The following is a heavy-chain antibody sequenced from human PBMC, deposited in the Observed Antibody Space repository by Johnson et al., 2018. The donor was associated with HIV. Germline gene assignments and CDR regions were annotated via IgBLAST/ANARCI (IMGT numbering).Heavy chain of an antibody. Sequence: HVQLVESGGGLVQPGGSLRLSCAASGFTVSSNYMSWVRQAPGKGLEWVAVISYDGSNKYYADSVKGRFTISRDNSKNTLYLQMKSLRAEDTAVYYCARSGNRQWLVRGAFDIWGQGTMVTVSS. CDR2: ISYDGSNK. CDR3: ARSGNRQWLVRGAFDI. D-gene: IGHD6-19*01. V-gene: IGHV3-30*03. CDR1: GFTVSSNY. J-gene: IGHJ3*02.